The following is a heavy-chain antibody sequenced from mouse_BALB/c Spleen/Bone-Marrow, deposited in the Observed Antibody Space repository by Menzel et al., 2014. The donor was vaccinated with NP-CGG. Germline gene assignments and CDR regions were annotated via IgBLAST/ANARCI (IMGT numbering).Heavy chain of an antibody. Sequence: EVQLVESGGGLVQPGGSLRLSCATSGFTFTDYYMSWVRQPPGKALEWLGFIRNKANGYTTEYSASVKGRFTISRGNSQRIVYLQMNILRTEDSATYYCARERNYDIHWYFDVWGAGTTVTVSS. V-gene: IGHV7-3*02. J-gene: IGHJ1*01. CDR2: IRNKANGYTT. D-gene: IGHD1-1*01. CDR3: ARERNYDIHWYFDV. CDR1: GFTFTDYY.